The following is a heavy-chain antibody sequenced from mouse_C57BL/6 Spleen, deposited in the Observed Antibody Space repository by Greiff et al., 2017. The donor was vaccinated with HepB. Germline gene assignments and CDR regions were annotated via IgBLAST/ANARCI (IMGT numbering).Heavy chain of an antibody. Sequence: QVQLQQPGTELVKPGASVKLSCKASGYTFTSYWMHWVKQRPGQGLEWIGNINPNNGGTNYNEKFKSKATLTVDKSSSTAYMQLSSLTSEDTAVYYCARAGYSNYGDFGVWGTGATVTVSS. V-gene: IGHV1-53*01. D-gene: IGHD2-5*01. CDR3: ARAGYSNYGDFGV. CDR1: GYTFTSYW. CDR2: INPNNGGT. J-gene: IGHJ1*03.